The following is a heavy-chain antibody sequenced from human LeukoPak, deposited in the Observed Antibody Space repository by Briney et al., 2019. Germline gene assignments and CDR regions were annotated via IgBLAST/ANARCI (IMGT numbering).Heavy chain of an antibody. CDR1: GGSISSGSYY. V-gene: IGHV4-61*02. Sequence: PSQNLSLTCTVSGGSISSGSYYWSWIRQPAGKGPEWIGRIYTSGSTNYNPSLKSRVTISVDTSKNQFSLKLSSVTAADTAVYYCARGSGDYGGNGGDYYYYYMDVWGKGTTVTVSS. J-gene: IGHJ6*03. CDR3: ARGSGDYGGNGGDYYYYYMDV. D-gene: IGHD4-23*01. CDR2: IYTSGST.